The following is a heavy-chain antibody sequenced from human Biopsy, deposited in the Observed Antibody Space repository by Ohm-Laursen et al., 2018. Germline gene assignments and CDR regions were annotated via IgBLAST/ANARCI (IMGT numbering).Heavy chain of an antibody. Sequence: PGTLSLTCTVSGGPIDSYYWSWIRQPPGKALEWIGYIYFTGRTSYNPSLKSRVTMSVNTSKKQFSLRLSSVTAADTAVYYCASAGYNPDWNFDLWGRGTRVTVPS. V-gene: IGHV4-59*12. CDR2: IYFTGRT. CDR3: ASAGYNPDWNFDL. D-gene: IGHD5-24*01. J-gene: IGHJ2*01. CDR1: GGPIDSYY.